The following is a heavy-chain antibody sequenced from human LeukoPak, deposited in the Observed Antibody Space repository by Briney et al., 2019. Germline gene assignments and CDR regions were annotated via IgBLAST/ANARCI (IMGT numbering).Heavy chain of an antibody. CDR3: AKALGQYSSGWYYFDY. D-gene: IGHD6-19*01. Sequence: GGSLRLSCAASGFTFSSSAMSWVRQAPGKGLEWVSAISGSGGSTYYADSVKGRFTISRDNSKNTLYLQMNSLRAEDTAVYYCAKALGQYSSGWYYFDYWGQGTLVTVSS. J-gene: IGHJ4*02. CDR2: ISGSGGST. V-gene: IGHV3-23*01. CDR1: GFTFSSSA.